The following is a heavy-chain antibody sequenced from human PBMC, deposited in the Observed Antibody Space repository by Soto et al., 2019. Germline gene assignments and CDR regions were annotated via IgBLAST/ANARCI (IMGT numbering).Heavy chain of an antibody. CDR2: ISGSGGST. CDR1: GFTFSSYA. J-gene: IGHJ6*02. V-gene: IGHV3-23*01. CDR3: AKGSLLYQASIYYYYGMDV. D-gene: IGHD2-2*01. Sequence: GSLRLSCAASGFTFSSYAMSWVRQAPGKGLEWVSAISGSGGSTYYADSVKGRFTISRDNSKNTLYLQMNSLRAEDTAVYYCAKGSLLYQASIYYYYGMDVWGQGTTVTVSS.